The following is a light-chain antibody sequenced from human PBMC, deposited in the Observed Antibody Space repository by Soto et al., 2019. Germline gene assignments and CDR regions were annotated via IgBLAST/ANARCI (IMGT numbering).Light chain of an antibody. J-gene: IGKJ1*01. CDR1: QSITSY. Sequence: DIQMTQSPSSLSASAGDRVTITCRASQSITSYLNWYQQKPGKAPKLLIYAASNLQSGVPSSFSGSGSGTDCTLIISCLQAEDFSTYYCQQIYSTPRTFGQVTKVEFK. CDR2: AAS. CDR3: QQIYSTPRT. V-gene: IGKV1-39*01.